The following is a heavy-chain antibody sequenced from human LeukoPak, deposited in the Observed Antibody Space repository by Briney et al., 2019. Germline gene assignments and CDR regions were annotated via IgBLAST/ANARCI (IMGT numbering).Heavy chain of an antibody. CDR1: GFTFSSYW. D-gene: IGHD5-12*01. Sequence: PGGSLRLSCAASGFTFSSYWMHWVRQAPGKGLVWVSRINSDGSSTSYADSVKGRFTISRDNARNSLFLQMNSLRAEDTAVYYCARDGRNGYEDDYWAREPWSPSPQ. V-gene: IGHV3-74*01. J-gene: IGHJ4*02. CDR2: INSDGSST. CDR3: ARDGRNGYEDDY.